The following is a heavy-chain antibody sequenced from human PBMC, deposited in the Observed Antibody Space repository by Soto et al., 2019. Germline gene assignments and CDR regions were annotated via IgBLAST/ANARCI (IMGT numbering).Heavy chain of an antibody. J-gene: IGHJ4*02. CDR3: ARGQEGVVATH. D-gene: IGHD5-12*01. V-gene: IGHV4-34*01. Sequence: QVQLQQWGAGLLKPSETLSLNCAVNGGSLSGYYWSWIRQPPGKGLEWIGEIKDGGRTNYSPSLNGRAPISPVTPNNQFPLRLYSVTAADTGVYYCARGQEGVVATHWDQGTLVTVSS. CDR2: IKDGGRT. CDR1: GGSLSGYY.